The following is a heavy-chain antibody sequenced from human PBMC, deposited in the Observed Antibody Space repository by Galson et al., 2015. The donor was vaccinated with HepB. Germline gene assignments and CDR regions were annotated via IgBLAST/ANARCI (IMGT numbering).Heavy chain of an antibody. D-gene: IGHD1-26*01. CDR2: IYYSGST. CDR3: ARVRVGATHYYYYYMDV. Sequence: LSLTCTVSGGFISSSSYYWGWIRQPPGKGLEWIGSIYYSGSTYYNPSLKSRVTISVDTSKNQFSLKLSSVTAADTAVYYCARVRVGATHYYYYYMDVWGKGTTVTVSS. V-gene: IGHV4-39*01. CDR1: GGFISSSSYY. J-gene: IGHJ6*03.